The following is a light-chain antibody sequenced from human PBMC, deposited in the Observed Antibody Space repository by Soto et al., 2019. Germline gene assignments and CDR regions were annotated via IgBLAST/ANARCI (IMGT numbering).Light chain of an antibody. J-gene: IGKJ5*01. CDR2: GAS. CDR1: QSVSNNY. Sequence: EIVLTQSPGPLSLSPGERAPLSCSASQSVSNNYLAWYQQQPGQAPPLLIYGASNRATGIPDRFSGSGSGTEFTLTISRLEPEDLAVYYCQQHNNWPPITFGQGTRLEIK. CDR3: QQHNNWPPIT. V-gene: IGKV3-20*01.